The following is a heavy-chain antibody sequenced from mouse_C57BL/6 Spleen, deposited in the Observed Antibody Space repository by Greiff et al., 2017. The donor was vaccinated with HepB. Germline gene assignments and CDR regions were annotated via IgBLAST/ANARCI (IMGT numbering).Heavy chain of an antibody. CDR2: INPYNGDT. V-gene: IGHV1-37*01. D-gene: IGHD2-1*01. J-gene: IGHJ4*01. CDR3: ARRGGSYYGNDYARDD. Sequence: VQLQQSGPELVKPGASVQISCKASGYSFTGYFMTWVKPRHWMSLELIGRINPYNGDTFYNQKFKCTATLTVVESSSTAHMELLSLTSEDFAVYYWARRGGSYYGNDYARDDWGQGASVTVAS. CDR1: GYSFTGYF.